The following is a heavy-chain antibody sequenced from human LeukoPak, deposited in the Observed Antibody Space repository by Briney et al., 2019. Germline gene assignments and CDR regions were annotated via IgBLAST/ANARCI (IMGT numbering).Heavy chain of an antibody. CDR1: GFTFSSYA. CDR3: ASFYYGSSEGVLTTFDC. V-gene: IGHV3-30-3*01. CDR2: ISYDGSNK. D-gene: IGHD3-22*01. Sequence: PGGSLGLLCGASGFTFSSYALHWVRQAPGKGLEWVAVISYDGSNKYYADSVKGRFTISRDNSKNTLYLQMKTQRAEDTAVYYCASFYYGSSEGVLTTFDCWGQGTVVSVSS. J-gene: IGHJ5*01.